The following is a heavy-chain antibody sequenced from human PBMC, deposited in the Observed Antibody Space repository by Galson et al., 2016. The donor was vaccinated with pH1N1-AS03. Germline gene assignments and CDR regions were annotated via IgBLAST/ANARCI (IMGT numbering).Heavy chain of an antibody. V-gene: IGHV3-66*02. J-gene: IGHJ6*02. CDR3: ARAACRGITGCGYYFYYGLDV. Sequence: SLRLSCAVSGFSVNSKYMNWVRQAPGKGLEWISAIFTGGTTYYADSVRGRFTISRDDSRNTLYLQMNSLRNEDTAVYYCARAACRGITGCGYYFYYGLDVWGQGTTVTVSS. D-gene: IGHD3-3*01. CDR1: GFSVNSKY. CDR2: IFTGGTT.